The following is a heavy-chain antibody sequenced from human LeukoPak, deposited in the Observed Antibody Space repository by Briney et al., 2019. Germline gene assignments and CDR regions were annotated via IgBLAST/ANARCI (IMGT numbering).Heavy chain of an antibody. CDR2: ISSGGDNT. J-gene: IGHJ4*02. Sequence: QAGGSLRLSCAASGFTFSSYAMSWVGQAPGKGLEWVSAISSGGDNTYYADSVKGRLTISRDNSKNTLYVQMTSLRAEDTAVYYCAREDATMVLSLDYWGQGALVTVSS. CDR3: AREDATMVLSLDY. V-gene: IGHV3-23*01. D-gene: IGHD5-18*01. CDR1: GFTFSSYA.